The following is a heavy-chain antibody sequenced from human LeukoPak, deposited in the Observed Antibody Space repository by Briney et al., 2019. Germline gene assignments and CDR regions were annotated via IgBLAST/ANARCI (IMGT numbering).Heavy chain of an antibody. J-gene: IGHJ4*02. Sequence: SETLSLTCTVSGGSINNYYWSWIRQPPGKGLEWIGYIYNSGSTNYNPSLKSRVTISVDTSKNQFSLKLSSVTAADTAVYYCARDVGATPGYFDYWGQGTLVTVSS. D-gene: IGHD1-26*01. CDR3: ARDVGATPGYFDY. CDR1: GGSINNYY. CDR2: IYNSGST. V-gene: IGHV4-59*01.